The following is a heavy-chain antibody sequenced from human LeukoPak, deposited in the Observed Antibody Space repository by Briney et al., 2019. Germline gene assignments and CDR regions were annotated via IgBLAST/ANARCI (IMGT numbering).Heavy chain of an antibody. J-gene: IGHJ2*01. Sequence: GGSLRLSCTGPGFMFNAYWISWVRKAPGMGLEWVGKIRQDGGEIFYVDSVRGRFTISRDNAKNSVYLQLNSLRAEDTAVYYCARADLEWYLDLWGRGTLVTVSS. CDR2: IRQDGGEI. CDR1: GFMFNAYW. V-gene: IGHV3-7*01. CDR3: ARADLEWYLDL.